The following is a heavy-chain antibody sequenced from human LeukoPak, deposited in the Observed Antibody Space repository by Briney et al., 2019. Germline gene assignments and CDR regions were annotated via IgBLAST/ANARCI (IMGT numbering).Heavy chain of an antibody. CDR1: GYTLTELS. CDR3: ATGTTVTTWGAFDI. CDR2: FDPEDGET. Sequence: ASAKVSCKVSGYTLTELSMHWVRQAPGKGLEWMGGFDPEDGETIYAQKFQGRVTMTEDTSTDTAYMELSSLRSEDTAVYYCATGTTVTTWGAFDIWGQGTKVTVSS. J-gene: IGHJ3*02. D-gene: IGHD4-17*01. V-gene: IGHV1-24*01.